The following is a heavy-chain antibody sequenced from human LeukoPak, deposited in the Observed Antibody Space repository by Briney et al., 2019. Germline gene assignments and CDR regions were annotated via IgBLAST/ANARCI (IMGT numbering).Heavy chain of an antibody. V-gene: IGHV4-31*03. CDR1: GGSLSSGGYY. Sequence: SETLSLTSIVSGGSLSSGGYYWSWLRQHPGKGLEGLGYIFYSGSTYYNPSLKSRVTISVATSTTQFSLMLSSATAADAAVYYCARIYYDILTGYVTFYCWGKGTLVTAAS. D-gene: IGHD3-9*01. CDR3: ARIYYDILTGYVTFYC. CDR2: IFYSGST. J-gene: IGHJ4*02.